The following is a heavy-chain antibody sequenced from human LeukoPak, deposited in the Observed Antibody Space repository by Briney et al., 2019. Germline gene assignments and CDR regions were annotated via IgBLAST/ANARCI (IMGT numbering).Heavy chain of an antibody. J-gene: IGHJ5*02. CDR1: GFSFSASA. CDR3: TRLAYGDFRFDP. CDR2: IKTKVDNYAT. V-gene: IGHV3-73*01. Sequence: GGSLRLSCAASGFSFSASAMHWVRQAPGKGLEWVGRIKTKVDNYATAYAASAKGRFIISRDESKNTAYLQMNSLKTEDTATYFCTRLAYGDFRFDPWGQGTLVTVSS. D-gene: IGHD4-17*01.